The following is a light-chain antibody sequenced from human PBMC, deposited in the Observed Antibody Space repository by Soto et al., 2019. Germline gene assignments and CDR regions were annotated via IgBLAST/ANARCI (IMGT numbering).Light chain of an antibody. CDR1: TSNIGSNY. CDR2: RNN. Sequence: QSALTQPPSSSWTPGQGVTISCSVSTSNIGSNYVYWYQQLPGTAPKLLIYRNNQRPSGVPDRFSGSKSGTSASLAISGLRSDDEADYFCATWDDSLNGFYVFGTGTKVTVL. V-gene: IGLV1-47*01. CDR3: ATWDDSLNGFYV. J-gene: IGLJ1*01.